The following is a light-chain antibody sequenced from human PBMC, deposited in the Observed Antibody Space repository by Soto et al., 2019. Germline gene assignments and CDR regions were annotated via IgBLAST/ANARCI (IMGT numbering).Light chain of an antibody. J-gene: IGKJ2*01. V-gene: IGKV2-28*01. CDR2: SNS. Sequence: DIEMTQSPLSLSVTPGEPASISCRSSQSLLHSNGYNYLDWYLQKPGQSPQLLISSNSNRASGVPDRFSGSGSGTDFTLTISKVEAEDVGVYYCMQALQTPRTFGQGTKLEIK. CDR1: QSLLHSNGYNY. CDR3: MQALQTPRT.